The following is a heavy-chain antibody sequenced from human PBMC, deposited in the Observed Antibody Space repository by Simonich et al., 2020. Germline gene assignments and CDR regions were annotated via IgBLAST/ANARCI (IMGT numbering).Heavy chain of an antibody. V-gene: IGHV4-39*01. D-gene: IGHD2-2*01. Sequence: QLQLQESGPGLVKPSETLSLTCTVSGGSISSSSYYWGWIRQPPGKWLEWIGSIYYSGSTYYNPSLKSRVTISVDTSKNQFSLKLSSVTAADTAVYYCARRGYCSSTSCYDAFDIWGQGTMVTVSS. CDR2: IYYSGST. J-gene: IGHJ3*02. CDR3: ARRGYCSSTSCYDAFDI. CDR1: GGSISSSSYY.